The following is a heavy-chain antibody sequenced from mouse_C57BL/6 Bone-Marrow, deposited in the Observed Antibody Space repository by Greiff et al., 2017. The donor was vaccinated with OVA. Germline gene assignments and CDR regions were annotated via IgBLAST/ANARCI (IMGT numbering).Heavy chain of an antibody. CDR2: IYPGDGDT. Sequence: LQESGPELVKPGASVKISCKASGYAFSSSWMNWVKQRPGKGLEWIGRIYPGDGDTNYNGKFKGKATLTADKSSSTAYMQLSSLTSEDSAVYFCASAGDYDGGYFDVWGTGTTVTVSS. CDR3: ASAGDYDGGYFDV. CDR1: GYAFSSSW. J-gene: IGHJ1*03. D-gene: IGHD2-4*01. V-gene: IGHV1-82*01.